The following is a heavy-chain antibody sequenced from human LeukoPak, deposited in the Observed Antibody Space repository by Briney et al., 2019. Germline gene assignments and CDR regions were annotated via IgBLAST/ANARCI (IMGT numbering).Heavy chain of an antibody. V-gene: IGHV4-39*07. CDR1: GGSISSSSYY. CDR2: IYYSGST. CDR3: ARDRLGVKDY. D-gene: IGHD3-10*01. Sequence: PSETLSLTCTVSGGSISSSSYYWGWIRQPPGKGLEWIGSIYYSGSTYYNPSLKSRVTISVDTSKNQFSLKLSSVTAADTAVYYCARDRLGVKDYWGQGTLVTVSS. J-gene: IGHJ4*02.